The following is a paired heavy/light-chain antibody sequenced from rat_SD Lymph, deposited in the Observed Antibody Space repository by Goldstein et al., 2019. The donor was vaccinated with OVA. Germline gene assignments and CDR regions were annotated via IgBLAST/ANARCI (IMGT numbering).Heavy chain of an antibody. Sequence: QVTLKESGPGILQPSQTLSLTCSLSGFSLSSYGMGVGWIRQPSGRGLEWLANIYWDDDKYYNPSLKDRLTISMDTSSNQAFLKITAVDTADTATYYCARMNRQLGYHFDYWGQGAMVTVSS. CDR2: IYWDDDK. CDR3: ARMNRQLGYHFDY. J-gene: IGHJ2*01. V-gene: IGHV8-20*01. CDR1: GFSLSSYGMG. D-gene: IGHD1-10*01.
Light chain of an antibody. V-gene: IGKV3S10*01. CDR2: FAS. CDR3: QQSWDDPYT. J-gene: IGKJ2-3*01. Sequence: DTVLTQSPALAVSPGERVSISCRASESVSTGMHWYQQKLGQQPKLLIYFASNLASQVPARFSGSGSGTDFTLTIDPVEADDTATYFCQQSWDDPYTFGAGTKLELK. CDR1: ESVSTG.